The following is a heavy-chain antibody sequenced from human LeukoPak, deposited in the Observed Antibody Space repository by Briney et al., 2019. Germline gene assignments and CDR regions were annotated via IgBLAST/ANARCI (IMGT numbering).Heavy chain of an antibody. CDR3: ASPYYDFWSGYSSDAYYFDY. CDR1: GFTFSSYA. CDR2: ISGSGGST. D-gene: IGHD3-3*01. V-gene: IGHV3-23*01. Sequence: GGSLRLTCAASGFTFSSYAMSWVRQAPGKGLEWVSAISGSGGSTYYADSVKGRFTISRDNSKNTLYLQMNSLRAEDTGVYYYASPYYDFWSGYSSDAYYFDYWGQGTLVTVSS. J-gene: IGHJ4*02.